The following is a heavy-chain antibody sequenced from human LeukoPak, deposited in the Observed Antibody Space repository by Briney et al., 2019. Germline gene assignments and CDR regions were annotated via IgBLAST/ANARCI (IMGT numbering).Heavy chain of an antibody. CDR1: NGSISSFY. Sequence: SETLSVTCTVSNGSISSFYWTWIRQPPGKGLEWIGYIYYTGTTDYNPSLKSRVTISVDTSKNQFSLKLSSVTAADTAVYYCARGYGRYFDYWGQGTLVTVSS. V-gene: IGHV4-59*01. D-gene: IGHD5-18*01. CDR3: ARGYGRYFDY. CDR2: IYYTGTT. J-gene: IGHJ4*02.